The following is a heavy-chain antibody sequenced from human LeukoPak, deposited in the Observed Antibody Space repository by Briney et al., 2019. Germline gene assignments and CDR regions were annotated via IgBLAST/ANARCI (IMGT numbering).Heavy chain of an antibody. J-gene: IGHJ4*02. CDR1: GGSISSGGYY. CDR2: IYYSGST. CDR3: ARIAARSIDY. D-gene: IGHD6-6*01. V-gene: IGHV4-31*03. Sequence: SETLPLTCTVSGGSISSGGYYWSWIRQHPGKGPEWIGYIYYSGSTYYNPSLKSRVTISVDTSKNQFSLKLSSVTAADTAVYYCARIAARSIDYWGQGTLVTVSS.